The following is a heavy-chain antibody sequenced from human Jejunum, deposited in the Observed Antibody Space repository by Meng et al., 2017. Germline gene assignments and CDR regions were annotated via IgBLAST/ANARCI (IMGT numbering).Heavy chain of an antibody. D-gene: IGHD7-27*01. Sequence: GGSLRLSCAASGFTFSSYAMHWVRQAPGKGLEWVAVIVYDGSSKYYADSVKGRFTISRDNSKNTLYLQMNSLRAEDTAVYYCARDLRVHWDGFYYWGQGTLVTVSS. CDR1: GFTFSSYA. CDR3: ARDLRVHWDGFYY. J-gene: IGHJ4*02. V-gene: IGHV3-30*01. CDR2: IVYDGSSK.